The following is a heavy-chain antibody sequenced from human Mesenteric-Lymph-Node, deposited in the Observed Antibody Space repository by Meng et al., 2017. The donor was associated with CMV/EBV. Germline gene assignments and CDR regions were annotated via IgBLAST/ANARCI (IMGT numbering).Heavy chain of an antibody. CDR3: ARDCGGDCYSYYYYYGMDV. D-gene: IGHD2-21*01. V-gene: IGHV3-7*01. CDR1: GFTFSSYW. Sequence: GGSLRLSCAASGFTFSSYWMSWVRQAPGKGLEWVANIKQDGSEKYYVDSVKGRFTISRDNAKNSLYLQMNSLRAEDTAVYYCARDCGGDCYSYYYYYGMDVWGQGTTVTVSS. J-gene: IGHJ6*02. CDR2: IKQDGSEK.